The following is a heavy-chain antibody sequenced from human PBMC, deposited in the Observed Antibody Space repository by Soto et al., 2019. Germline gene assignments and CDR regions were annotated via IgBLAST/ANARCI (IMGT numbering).Heavy chain of an antibody. J-gene: IGHJ6*02. CDR2: INPSGGST. V-gene: IGHV1-46*01. D-gene: IGHD6-13*01. CDR3: ARDKYSSSWYPFYYYYGMDV. Sequence: SVKVSCKASGYTFTSYYMHWVRQAPGQGLEWMGIINPSGGSTSYAQKFQGRVTMTRDTSTSTVYMELSSLRSEDTAVYYCARDKYSSSWYPFYYYYGMDVWGQGTTVTVSS. CDR1: GYTFTSYY.